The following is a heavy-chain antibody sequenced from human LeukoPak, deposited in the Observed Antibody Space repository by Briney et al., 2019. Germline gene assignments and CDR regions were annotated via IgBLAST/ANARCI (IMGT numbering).Heavy chain of an antibody. V-gene: IGHV3-48*03. CDR3: ARLGGYSGYDGGFDY. CDR1: GFTFSSYE. Sequence: GGSLRLSCAASGFTFSSYEMNWVRQAPGKGLEWGSYISSSGSTIYYADSVKGRFTISRDNAKNSLYLQMNSLRAEDTAVYYCARLGGYSGYDGGFDYWGQGTLVTVSS. J-gene: IGHJ4*02. D-gene: IGHD5-12*01. CDR2: ISSSGSTI.